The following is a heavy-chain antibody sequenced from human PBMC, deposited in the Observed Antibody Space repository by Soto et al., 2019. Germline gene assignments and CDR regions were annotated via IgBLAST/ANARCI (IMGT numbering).Heavy chain of an antibody. CDR1: GFTFSSYA. CDR2: ISGSGDST. J-gene: IGHJ3*02. Sequence: EVQLLESGGGLVQPGGSLRLSCAASGFTFSSYAMSWVRQAPGKGLEWVSGISGSGDSTYYVDSVKGRFTISRDNSKNTLYLQMTSLRAGDTAVYYCAKGGSSGWYTHDAFDIWGQGTMVTVSS. V-gene: IGHV3-23*01. D-gene: IGHD6-19*01. CDR3: AKGGSSGWYTHDAFDI.